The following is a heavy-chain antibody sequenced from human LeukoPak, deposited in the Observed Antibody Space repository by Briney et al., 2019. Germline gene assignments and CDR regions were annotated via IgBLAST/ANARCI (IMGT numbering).Heavy chain of an antibody. CDR1: GGTFSSYA. CDR2: IIPILGIA. J-gene: IGHJ4*02. CDR3: AREPQQLATYYFDY. D-gene: IGHD6-13*01. V-gene: IGHV1-69*04. Sequence: SVKVSCKASGGTFSSYAISWVRQAPGQGLEWMGRIIPILGIANYAQKFQGRVTITADKSTSTAYMELSSLRSEDTAVYYCAREPQQLATYYFDYWGQGTLVTVSS.